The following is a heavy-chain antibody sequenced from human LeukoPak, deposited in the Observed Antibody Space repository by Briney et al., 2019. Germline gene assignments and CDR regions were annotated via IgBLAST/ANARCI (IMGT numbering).Heavy chain of an antibody. CDR3: ARVDGGKTLWYYYGMDV. Sequence: GASVKVSCKASGYTFTGYHMHWVRQAPGQGLEWMGWISAYNGNTNYAQKLQGRVTMTTDTSTSTAYMELRSLRSDDTAVYYCARVDGGKTLWYYYGMDVWGQGTTVTVSS. D-gene: IGHD4-23*01. J-gene: IGHJ6*02. V-gene: IGHV1-18*04. CDR2: ISAYNGNT. CDR1: GYTFTGYH.